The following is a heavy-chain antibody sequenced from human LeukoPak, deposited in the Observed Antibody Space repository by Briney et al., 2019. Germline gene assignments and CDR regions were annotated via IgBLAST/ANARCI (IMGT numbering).Heavy chain of an antibody. CDR2: INPNSDGT. V-gene: IGHV1-2*02. D-gene: IGHD5-24*01. Sequence: ASVKVSCKASGYTSTGYYMHWVRQAPGQGLEWMGWINPNSDGTNYAQKFQGRVTMTRDTSISTAYMELSRLRSDDTAVYYCARDAGMATIPSWGQGTLVTVSS. J-gene: IGHJ4*02. CDR1: GYTSTGYY. CDR3: ARDAGMATIPS.